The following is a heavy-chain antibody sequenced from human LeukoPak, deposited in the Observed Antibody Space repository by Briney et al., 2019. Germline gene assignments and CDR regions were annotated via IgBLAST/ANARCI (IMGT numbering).Heavy chain of an antibody. CDR2: ISSSSSTV. V-gene: IGHV3-48*01. J-gene: IGHJ4*02. CDR3: AREYSSSTGKASDY. D-gene: IGHD6-6*01. CDR1: GFTFSTYS. Sequence: GGSLRLSCAASGFTFSTYSMNWVRQAPGKGLEWVSYISSSSSTVYYADSVKGRFTISRDNAKNSLYLQMNSLRAEDTAVYYCAREYSSSTGKASDYWGQGTLVTVSS.